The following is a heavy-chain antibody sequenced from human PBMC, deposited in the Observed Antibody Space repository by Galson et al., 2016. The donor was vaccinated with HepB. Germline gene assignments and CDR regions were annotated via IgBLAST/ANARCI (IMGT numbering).Heavy chain of an antibody. Sequence: TCAVSGGSISSSRHYWGWIRQPPGKGLEWIASMYYSGSTYYNPSLKSRVTISVDTSKNQLSLELSSVTAADTAMYYCARHDYGDFLFDYWGQGTLVIVSS. D-gene: IGHD4-17*01. CDR1: GGSISSSRHY. CDR2: MYYSGST. CDR3: ARHDYGDFLFDY. V-gene: IGHV4-39*01. J-gene: IGHJ4*02.